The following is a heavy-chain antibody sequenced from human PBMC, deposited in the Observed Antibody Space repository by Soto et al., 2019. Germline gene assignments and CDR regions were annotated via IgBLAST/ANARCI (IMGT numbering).Heavy chain of an antibody. V-gene: IGHV1-46*01. CDR3: ARGGPNSSSWYGSLFWFDP. D-gene: IGHD6-13*01. CDR2: INPSSGST. Sequence: ASVKVSCTASGYTFTSYAMHWVRQAPGQRLEWMGWINPSSGSTSYAQKFQGRVTMTRDTSTSTVYMELSSLRSEDTAVYYCARGGPNSSSWYGSLFWFDPWGQGTLVTVSS. CDR1: GYTFTSYA. J-gene: IGHJ5*02.